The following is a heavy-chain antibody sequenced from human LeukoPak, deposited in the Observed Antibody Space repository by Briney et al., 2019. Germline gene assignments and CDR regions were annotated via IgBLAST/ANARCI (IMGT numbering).Heavy chain of an antibody. D-gene: IGHD3-16*01. Sequence: GGSLRLSCTASGFTFSDSWMSWVRQAPGQGLEWVANMNRDDSEKDYVDSVKGRFTISRDNARNSLYLQMGSLRAEDTAVYYCATYTHWVAGDVWGQGTTVTVSS. CDR1: GFTFSDSW. CDR2: MNRDDSEK. V-gene: IGHV3-7*01. J-gene: IGHJ6*02. CDR3: ATYTHWVAGDV.